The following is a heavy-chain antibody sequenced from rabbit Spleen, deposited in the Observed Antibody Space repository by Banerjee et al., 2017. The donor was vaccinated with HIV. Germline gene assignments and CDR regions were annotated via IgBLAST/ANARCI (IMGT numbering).Heavy chain of an antibody. V-gene: IGHV1S45*01. CDR3: ARDLTGVIGWNFGW. CDR2: IYAARGTT. Sequence: QEQLTETGGGLVQPGGSLTLSCKASGIDFTNYYITWVRQAPGKGLEWIGIIYAARGTTDYASWAKGRFTFSKTSSTTVTLQVTSLTAADTATYFCARDLTGVIGWNFGWWGPGTLVTVS. D-gene: IGHD1-1*01. CDR1: GIDFTNYY. J-gene: IGHJ4*01.